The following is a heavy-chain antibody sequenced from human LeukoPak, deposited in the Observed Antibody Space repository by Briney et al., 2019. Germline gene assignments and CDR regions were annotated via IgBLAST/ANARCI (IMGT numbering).Heavy chain of an antibody. CDR1: GFTFSSYS. V-gene: IGHV3-48*01. Sequence: PGGSLRLSCAASGFTFSSYSMNWVRQTPGKGLEWVSYISSSSSTIYYADSVKGRFTISRDNAKNSLYLQMNSLRAEDTAVYYCARVLHKRNYDGTDYYGFWGQGTLVTVSS. CDR2: ISSSSSTI. D-gene: IGHD3-22*01. J-gene: IGHJ4*02. CDR3: ARVLHKRNYDGTDYYGF.